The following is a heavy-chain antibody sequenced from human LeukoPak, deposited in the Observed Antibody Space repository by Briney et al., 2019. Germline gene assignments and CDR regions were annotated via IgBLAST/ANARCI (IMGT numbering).Heavy chain of an antibody. V-gene: IGHV4-4*07. CDR1: GGSLSSYY. D-gene: IGHD3-22*01. J-gene: IGHJ5*02. Sequence: SETLSLTYTVSGGSLSSYYWTWIPQPAEKGRECIRRIYTSGSTNYNPSLNSRVTMSVDTSKNQFSLKLSSVTAADTAVYYCARSDYYDSSGYGAWGQGTLVTVSS. CDR2: IYTSGST. CDR3: ARSDYYDSSGYGA.